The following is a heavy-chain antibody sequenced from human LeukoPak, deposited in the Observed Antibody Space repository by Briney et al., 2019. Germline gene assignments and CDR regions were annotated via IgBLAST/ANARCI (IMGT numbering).Heavy chain of an antibody. Sequence: PGGSLRLSCAASGFTFSSYSMNWVRQAPGKGLEWVSSISSSSSYIYYADSVEGRFTISRDNAKNSLYLQMNSLRAEDTAVYYCARDYYDSSGYSHFDYWGQGTLVTVSS. D-gene: IGHD3-22*01. CDR2: ISSSSSYI. CDR3: ARDYYDSSGYSHFDY. J-gene: IGHJ4*02. CDR1: GFTFSSYS. V-gene: IGHV3-21*01.